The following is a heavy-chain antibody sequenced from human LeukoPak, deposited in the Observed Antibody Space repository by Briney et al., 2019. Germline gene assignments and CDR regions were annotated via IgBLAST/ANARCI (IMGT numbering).Heavy chain of an antibody. J-gene: IGHJ5*02. CDR2: IYTSGST. CDR3: AREGAAAVWFDP. V-gene: IGHV4-4*07. Sequence: SETLSLTCTVSGGSISSYYWSWIRQPAGKGLEWIGRIYTSGSTNYNPSLKSRVTMSVDTSKNQFSLKLSSVAAADTAVYYCAREGAAAVWFDPWGQGTLVTVSS. D-gene: IGHD6-13*01. CDR1: GGSISSYY.